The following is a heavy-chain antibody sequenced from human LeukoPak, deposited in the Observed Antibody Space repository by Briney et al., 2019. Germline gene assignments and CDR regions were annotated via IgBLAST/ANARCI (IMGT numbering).Heavy chain of an antibody. CDR2: IKQDGSEK. Sequence: GGSLRLSCAASGFTFSSYWMSWVRQAPGKGLEWVANIKQDGSEKYYVDSVKGRFTISRDNAKNSLYLQMNSLRAEDTAVYYCARHLTRTRLTYYYYMDVWGKGTTVTVSS. J-gene: IGHJ6*03. V-gene: IGHV3-7*01. CDR3: ARHLTRTRLTYYYYMDV. CDR1: GFTFSSYW. D-gene: IGHD3-10*01.